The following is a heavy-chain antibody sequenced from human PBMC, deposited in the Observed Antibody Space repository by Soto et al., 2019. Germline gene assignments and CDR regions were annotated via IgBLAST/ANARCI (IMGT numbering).Heavy chain of an antibody. CDR2: IIPIFGTA. V-gene: IGHV1-69*01. CDR3: ARRGKWYNWNLNWFDP. Sequence: GASVKVSCKASGGTFSSYAISWVRQAPGQGLEWMGGIIPIFGTANYAQKFQGRVTITADESTSTAYMELSSLRSEDTAVYYCARRGKWYNWNLNWFDPWGQGTLVTVSS. J-gene: IGHJ5*02. D-gene: IGHD1-20*01. CDR1: GGTFSSYA.